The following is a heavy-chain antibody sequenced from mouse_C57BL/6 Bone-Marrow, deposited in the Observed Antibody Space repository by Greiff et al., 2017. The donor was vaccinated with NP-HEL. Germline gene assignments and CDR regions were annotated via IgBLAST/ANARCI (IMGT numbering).Heavy chain of an antibody. V-gene: IGHV1-59*01. CDR2: IDPSDSYT. CDR3: ARGPWAMDY. Sequence: QVQLQQPGAELVRPGTSVKLSCKASGYTFTSYWMHWVKQRPGQGLEWIGVIDPSDSYTNYNQKFKGKATLTVDTSSSTAYMQLSSLTSEDSAVYYCARGPWAMDYWGQGTSVTVSS. J-gene: IGHJ4*01. CDR1: GYTFTSYW.